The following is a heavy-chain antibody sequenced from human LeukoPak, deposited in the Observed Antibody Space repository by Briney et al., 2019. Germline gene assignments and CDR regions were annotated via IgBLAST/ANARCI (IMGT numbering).Heavy chain of an antibody. CDR1: GGTFSSYA. Sequence: SVKVSCKGSGGTFSSYAINWVRQAPGQGPEWMGRIIPILGIANYAQNFQGRVTITADKSTSTAYMELSSLRSEDTAVYYCASTTATAVGYWGQGTLVTVSS. CDR2: IIPILGIA. V-gene: IGHV1-69*04. D-gene: IGHD2-21*02. J-gene: IGHJ4*02. CDR3: ASTTATAVGY.